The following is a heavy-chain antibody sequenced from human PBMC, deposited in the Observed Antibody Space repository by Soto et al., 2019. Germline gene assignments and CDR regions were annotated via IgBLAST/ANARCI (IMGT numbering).Heavy chain of an antibody. D-gene: IGHD6-13*01. CDR2: IWYDGSNK. J-gene: IGHJ4*02. CDR3: ARDRGGSSWYGVDY. V-gene: IGHV3-33*01. CDR1: GFTFSSYG. Sequence: QVQLVESGGGVVQPGRSLRLSCAASGFTFSSYGMHWVRQAPGKGLEWVAVIWYDGSNKYYADSVKGRFTISRDNSKNTLYLQMNSLRAEDTAVYYCARDRGGSSWYGVDYWGQGTLVTVSS.